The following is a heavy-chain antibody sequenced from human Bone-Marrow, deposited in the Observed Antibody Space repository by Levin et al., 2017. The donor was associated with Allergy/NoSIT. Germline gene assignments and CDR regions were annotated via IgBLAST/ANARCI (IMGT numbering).Heavy chain of an antibody. CDR3: AKEAELLLWFGDFHDYFDY. V-gene: IGHV3-23*01. CDR2: ISSTGGST. J-gene: IGHJ4*02. Sequence: GGSLRLSCAASGFIFKRYAMCWVRQAPGKGLEWVSGISSTGGSTYYADSVKGRFTISRDNSRHTVDLQMNSLRAEDTALYYCAKEAELLLWFGDFHDYFDYWGQGTLATVSS. D-gene: IGHD3-10*01. CDR1: GFIFKRYA.